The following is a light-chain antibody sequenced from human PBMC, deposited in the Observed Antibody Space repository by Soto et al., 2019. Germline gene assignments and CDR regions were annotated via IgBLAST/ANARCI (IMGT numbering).Light chain of an antibody. V-gene: IGKV3-20*01. CDR2: GAS. CDR3: QHYGNSPSLA. CDR1: QNVRNNY. J-gene: IGKJ4*01. Sequence: EIVLTQSPGTLSLSPGERATLSCRASQNVRNNYLAWYQQKPGQAPRLIFYGASSRTAGIPDRFSGSVSGTAFTLTISSLEPEAFAGYYCQHYGNSPSLAFGGGTKVEIK.